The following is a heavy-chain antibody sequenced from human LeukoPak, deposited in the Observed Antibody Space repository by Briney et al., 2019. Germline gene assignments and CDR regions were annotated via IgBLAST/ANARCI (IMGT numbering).Heavy chain of an antibody. CDR3: ARAVYYYDSSGYPYYFDY. CDR1: GGSISSYY. J-gene: IGHJ4*02. Sequence: SETLSLTCTVSGGSISSYYWSWIRQPPGKGLEWIGYIYYSGSTNYNPSLKSRVTISVDTSKNQFSLKLSSVTAADTAVYYCARAVYYYDSSGYPYYFDYWGQGTLVTVSS. D-gene: IGHD3-22*01. V-gene: IGHV4-59*01. CDR2: IYYSGST.